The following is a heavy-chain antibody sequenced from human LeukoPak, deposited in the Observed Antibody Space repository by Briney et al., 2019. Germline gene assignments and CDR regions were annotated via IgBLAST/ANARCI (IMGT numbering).Heavy chain of an antibody. J-gene: IGHJ4*02. V-gene: IGHV4-34*01. CDR1: GGSFSGYY. Sequence: PSETLSLTCAVYGGSFSGYYWSWIRQPPGKGLEWIGEINHSGSTNYNPSLKSRVTISVDTSKNQFSLKLSSVTAADTAVYYCARLQYYDFWSGYGDFDYWGQGTLVTVSS. D-gene: IGHD3-3*01. CDR2: INHSGST. CDR3: ARLQYYDFWSGYGDFDY.